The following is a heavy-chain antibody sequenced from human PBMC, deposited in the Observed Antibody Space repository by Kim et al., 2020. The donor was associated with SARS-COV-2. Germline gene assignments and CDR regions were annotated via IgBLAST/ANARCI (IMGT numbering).Heavy chain of an antibody. V-gene: IGHV4-39*01. Sequence: SETLSLTCTVSGGSLSSSSYYWGWIRQPPGKGLEWIGTAYYIGNTYYNPSLKSRVTISVDTSKNQFSLKLGSVTAADTAVYYCARHQGDCYGWYGASYY. J-gene: IGHJ6*01. D-gene: IGHD6-19*01. CDR2: AYYIGNT. CDR3: ARHQGDCYGWYGASYY. CDR1: GGSLSSSSYY.